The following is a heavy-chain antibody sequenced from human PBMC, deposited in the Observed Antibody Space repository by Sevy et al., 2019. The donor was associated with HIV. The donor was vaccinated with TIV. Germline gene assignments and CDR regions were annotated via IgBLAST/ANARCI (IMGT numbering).Heavy chain of an antibody. Sequence: GGSLRLSCAASGFTFSTYAMSWVRQAPGKGLEWVSAISGSGGSTYYADSLKDRFTIFRDNSKNTLSLQMNSLRAEDTAVYYCAKGDRTFYGLDVWGQGTTVTVSS. D-gene: IGHD2-15*01. CDR3: AKGDRTFYGLDV. CDR2: ISGSGGST. V-gene: IGHV3-23*01. CDR1: GFTFSTYA. J-gene: IGHJ6*02.